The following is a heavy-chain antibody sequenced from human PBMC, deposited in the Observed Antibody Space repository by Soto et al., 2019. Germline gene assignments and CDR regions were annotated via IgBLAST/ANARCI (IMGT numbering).Heavy chain of an antibody. D-gene: IGHD3-3*01. CDR2: IYYSGST. V-gene: IGHV4-59*01. CDR1: GGSISSYY. CDR3: ARDKLDFWSGYPYYYYGMDV. Sequence: LSLTCTVSGGSISSYYWSWIRQPPGKGLEWIGYIYYSGSTNSNPSLKSRVTISVDTSKNQFSLKLSSVTAADTAVYYCARDKLDFWSGYPYYYYGMDVWGQGTTVTVSS. J-gene: IGHJ6*02.